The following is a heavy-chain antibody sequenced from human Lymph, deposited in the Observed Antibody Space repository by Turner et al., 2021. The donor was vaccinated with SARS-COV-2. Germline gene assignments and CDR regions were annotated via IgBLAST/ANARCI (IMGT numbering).Heavy chain of an antibody. J-gene: IGHJ6*02. D-gene: IGHD1-1*01. CDR1: GFIVSSNY. Sequence: EVQLVESGEGSIQPGGSLRLSCAASGFIVSSNYMNWVRQAPGKGLEWVSLIYSGGSTYYADSVKGRFTISKDNSKNTLYLQMNSLRAEDTAVYYCARDLQLYGMDVWGQGTTVTVSS. V-gene: IGHV3-53*01. CDR2: IYSGGST. CDR3: ARDLQLYGMDV.